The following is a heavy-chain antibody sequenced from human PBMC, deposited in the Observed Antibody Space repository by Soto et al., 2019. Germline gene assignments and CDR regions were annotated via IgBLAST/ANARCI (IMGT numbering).Heavy chain of an antibody. CDR2: ISAYNGNT. D-gene: IGHD3-3*01. J-gene: IGHJ5*02. CDR3: ARDRDYDFWSGYFPFDP. CDR1: GYTFTSFG. V-gene: IGHV1-18*01. Sequence: AXVKVSCKASGYTFTSFGIRWVRQALGQCLEWMGWISAYNGNTNYAQKLQGRVTMTTDTSTSTAYMELRSLRSDDTAVYYCARDRDYDFWSGYFPFDPWGQGTLVTVSS.